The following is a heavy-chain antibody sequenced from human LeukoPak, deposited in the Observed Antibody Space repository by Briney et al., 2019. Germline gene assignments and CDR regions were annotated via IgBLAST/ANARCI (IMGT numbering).Heavy chain of an antibody. J-gene: IGHJ5*02. Sequence: SETVSLTCTVSGGSISSCYWSWIRQPPGKGLVWIGYIYYSGSTNYNPSLKSRVTISVDTSKNQFSLKLSSVTAADTAVYYCARDKSSWFNWFDPWGQGTLVTVSS. CDR1: GGSISSCY. D-gene: IGHD6-13*01. CDR3: ARDKSSWFNWFDP. V-gene: IGHV4-59*01. CDR2: IYYSGST.